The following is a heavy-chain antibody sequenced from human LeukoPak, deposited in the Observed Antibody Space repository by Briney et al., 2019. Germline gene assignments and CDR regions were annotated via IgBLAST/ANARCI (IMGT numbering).Heavy chain of an antibody. CDR3: ARSSGWGSSSVDY. CDR2: IYYSGST. D-gene: IGHD6-13*01. CDR1: GGSISSYY. V-gene: IGHV4-59*01. Sequence: PSETLSLTCTDSGGSISSYYWSWIRQPPGKGLEWIGYIYYSGSTNYNPSLKSRVTISVDTSKNQFSLKLSSVTAADTAVYYCARSSGWGSSSVDYWGQGTLVTVSS. J-gene: IGHJ4*02.